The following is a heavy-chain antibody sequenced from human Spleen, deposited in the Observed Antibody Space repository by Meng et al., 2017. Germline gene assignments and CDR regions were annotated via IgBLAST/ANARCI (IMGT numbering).Heavy chain of an antibody. Sequence: VHLTQLAAGLLKPLENLSPTCVVSGGSFSDYYWSWLRQPPGKGLEWIGEINHSGSTNYNPSLESRATISVDTSQNNLSLKLSSVTAADSAVYYCARGPTTMAHDFDYWGQGTLVTVSS. J-gene: IGHJ4*02. V-gene: IGHV4-34*01. CDR2: INHSGST. CDR3: ARGPTTMAHDFDY. D-gene: IGHD4-11*01. CDR1: GGSFSDYY.